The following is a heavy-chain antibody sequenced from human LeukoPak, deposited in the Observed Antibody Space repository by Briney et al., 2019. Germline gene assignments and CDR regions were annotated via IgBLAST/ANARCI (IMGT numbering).Heavy chain of an antibody. Sequence: SETLSLTCTVSGGSISSYYWSWIRQPPGKGLEWIGYIYYSGSTNYNPSLKSRVTISVDTSKNQFSLKLSSVTAADTAVYYCARSEWELLTLDCWGQGTLVTVSS. CDR1: GGSISSYY. J-gene: IGHJ4*02. D-gene: IGHD1-26*01. V-gene: IGHV4-59*08. CDR2: IYYSGST. CDR3: ARSEWELLTLDC.